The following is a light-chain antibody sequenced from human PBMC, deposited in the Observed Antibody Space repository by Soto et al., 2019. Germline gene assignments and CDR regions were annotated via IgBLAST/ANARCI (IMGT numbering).Light chain of an antibody. Sequence: QSALTQPASVSGSPGQSITISCTGTSSDIGAYNYVSWYQHHPGKARKLMIYGVSNRPSGVSNRFSGSKSGKTASLTIAGLQAEDEAHYYCSSYTTSSTRVFGGGTKLTVL. CDR1: SSDIGAYNY. J-gene: IGLJ3*02. V-gene: IGLV2-14*01. CDR2: GVS. CDR3: SSYTTSSTRV.